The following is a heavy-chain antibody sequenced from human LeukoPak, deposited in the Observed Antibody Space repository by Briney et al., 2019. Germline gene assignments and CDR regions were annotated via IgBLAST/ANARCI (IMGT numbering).Heavy chain of an antibody. V-gene: IGHV6-1*01. D-gene: IGHD2-15*01. CDR1: GDSVSSNSAA. CDR3: ATNHRVGYCSGGSCYHAEYFQH. CDR2: TYYRSKWYN. J-gene: IGHJ1*01. Sequence: SQTLSLTCAISGDSVSSNSAAWNWIRQSPSRGLEWLGRTYYRSKWYNDYAVSVKSRITINPDTSKNQFSLQLNSATPEDTAVYYCATNHRVGYCSGGSCYHAEYFQHWGQGTLVTVSS.